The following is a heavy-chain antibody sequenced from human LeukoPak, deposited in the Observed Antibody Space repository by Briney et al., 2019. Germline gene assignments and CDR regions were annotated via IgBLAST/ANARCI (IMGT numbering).Heavy chain of an antibody. CDR3: STDPRLLIY. CDR2: ISGSGSDI. V-gene: IGHV3-11*01. Sequence: GSLRLSCVVSGFGFSDSYMTWIRQTPGKGLEWLAYISGSGSDIYYADSVKGRFTISRDNAKNSLYLQMNSLRPDDTALYYCSTDPRLLIYWGHGTLVTVSS. D-gene: IGHD2-8*01. CDR1: GFGFSDSY. J-gene: IGHJ4*01.